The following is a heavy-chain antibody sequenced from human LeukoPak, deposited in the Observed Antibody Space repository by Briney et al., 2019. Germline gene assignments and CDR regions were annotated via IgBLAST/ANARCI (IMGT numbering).Heavy chain of an antibody. V-gene: IGHV3-21*01. CDR3: ATETIGRHYDY. D-gene: IGHD1-14*01. J-gene: IGHJ4*02. Sequence: PGGSLRLSCAASGFTFSSCGFNSVRQAPGKGLEWGSSIGPTGTDRYYADSVRGRSPNSRDNAKNSMYLQMDSLRDEDTAVYYCATETIGRHYDYWGQGTLLTVSS. CDR1: GFTFSSCG. CDR2: IGPTGTDR.